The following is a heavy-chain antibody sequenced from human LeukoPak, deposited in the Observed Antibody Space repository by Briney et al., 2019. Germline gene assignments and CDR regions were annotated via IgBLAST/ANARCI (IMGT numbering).Heavy chain of an antibody. CDR3: AKDHYWSIDY. D-gene: IGHD3-3*01. CDR2: IGTAGDT. V-gene: IGHV3-13*01. J-gene: IGHJ4*02. Sequence: GGSLRLSCAASGFTFSSYDMHWVRQATGKGLEWVSAIGTAGDTYYPGSVKGRFTISRDIAKNTLYLQMNSLRAEDTGVYYCAKDHYWSIDYWGRGTLVTVSS. CDR1: GFTFSSYD.